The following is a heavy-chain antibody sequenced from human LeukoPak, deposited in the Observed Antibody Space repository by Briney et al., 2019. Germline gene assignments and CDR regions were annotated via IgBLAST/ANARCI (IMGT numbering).Heavy chain of an antibody. CDR2: IYYSGST. Sequence: KPSETLSLTCTASGGSISSYYWSWIRQPPGKGLEWIGYIYYSGSTNYNPSLKSRVTISVDTSKNQFSLKLSSVTAADTAVYYCASSTVVVVAASRFDYWGQGTLVTVSS. V-gene: IGHV4-59*01. CDR3: ASSTVVVVAASRFDY. D-gene: IGHD2-15*01. J-gene: IGHJ4*02. CDR1: GGSISSYY.